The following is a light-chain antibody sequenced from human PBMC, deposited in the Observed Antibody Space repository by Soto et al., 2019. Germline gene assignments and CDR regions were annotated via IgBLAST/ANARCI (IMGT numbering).Light chain of an antibody. Sequence: EIVLTQSPGTLSWSPGERATLSCRASQSVSSSYLAWYQQKPGQAPRLLIYGASSRATGIPDRFSGSGSGTDFPLTISRLEPEDFAVYYCQQYGSSWTFGQGTKVEIK. V-gene: IGKV3-20*01. CDR2: GAS. CDR1: QSVSSSY. CDR3: QQYGSSWT. J-gene: IGKJ1*01.